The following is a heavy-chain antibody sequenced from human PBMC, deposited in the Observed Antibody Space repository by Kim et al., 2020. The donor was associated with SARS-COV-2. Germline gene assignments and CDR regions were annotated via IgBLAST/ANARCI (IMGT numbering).Heavy chain of an antibody. V-gene: IGHV1-8*01. D-gene: IGHD6-6*01. J-gene: IGHJ4*02. CDR3: ARGLMYSSSSARY. Sequence: ARKFQGRVTMTRNTSISTAYMELSSLRSEDTAVYYCARGLMYSSSSARYWGQGTLVTVSS.